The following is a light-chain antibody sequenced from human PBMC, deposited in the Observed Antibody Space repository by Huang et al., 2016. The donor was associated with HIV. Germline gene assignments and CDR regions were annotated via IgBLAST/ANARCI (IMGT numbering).Light chain of an antibody. Sequence: AIRMTQSPSSLSASTGDRVTITCRASQCISSYLAGYQQKPGKAPKRLIYAASTLQRGVPSRFSGSGSGTDFTLTISCLQSEDFATYYCQQYYSYPLTFGGGTKVEIK. J-gene: IGKJ4*01. CDR3: QQYYSYPLT. V-gene: IGKV1-8*01. CDR2: AAS. CDR1: QCISSY.